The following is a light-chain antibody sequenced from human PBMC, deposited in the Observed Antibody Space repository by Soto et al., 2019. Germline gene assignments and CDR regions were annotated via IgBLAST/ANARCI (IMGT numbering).Light chain of an antibody. CDR3: QQYNSYPWT. Sequence: DIQMTQSPSTLSGSVGDRVTITCRASQSISSWLAWYQQKPGKAPKLLIYDASSLESGVPSRFSGSGSGTEFTLTISSLQPDDFATYYCQQYNSYPWTFGQGTKVDTK. CDR2: DAS. V-gene: IGKV1-5*01. CDR1: QSISSW. J-gene: IGKJ1*01.